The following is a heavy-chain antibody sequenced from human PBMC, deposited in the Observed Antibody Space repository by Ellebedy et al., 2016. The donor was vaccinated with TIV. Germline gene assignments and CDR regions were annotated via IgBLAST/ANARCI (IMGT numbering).Heavy chain of an antibody. V-gene: IGHV3-23*01. D-gene: IGHD6-19*01. J-gene: IGHJ2*01. CDR3: GKAHRIALTGTDWSFDL. CDR1: GFTFNNYA. Sequence: GGSLRLSXAASGFTFNNYALSWVRQAPGRGLEWVSGISASGGSAYYADSVRGRFAISRDSSQSTLYLQMNSLRAEDTAVYHCGKAHRIALTGTDWSFDLWGRGTLVTVSS. CDR2: ISASGGSA.